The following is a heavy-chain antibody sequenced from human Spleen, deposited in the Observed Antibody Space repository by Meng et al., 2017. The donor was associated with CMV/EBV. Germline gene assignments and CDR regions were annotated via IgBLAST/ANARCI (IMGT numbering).Heavy chain of an antibody. CDR2: IRYDGSNK. D-gene: IGHD2-2*01. CDR1: SRYG. CDR3: AKNWGGYCSSTSCYRIDY. Sequence: SRYGMDWVRHATGKGLEGVAFIRYDGSNKYDADSVKGRFTISRDNSKNTLYLQMNSLRAEDTAVYYCAKNWGGYCSSTSCYRIDYWGQGTLVTVSS. V-gene: IGHV3-30*02. J-gene: IGHJ4*02.